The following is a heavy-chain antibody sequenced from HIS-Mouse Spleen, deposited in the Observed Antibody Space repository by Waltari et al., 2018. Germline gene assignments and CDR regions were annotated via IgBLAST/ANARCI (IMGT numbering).Heavy chain of an antibody. D-gene: IGHD4-17*01. V-gene: IGHV4-39*07. CDR2: IYYSGST. CDR1: GCSISSSSYY. J-gene: IGHJ5*02. CDR3: ARDYGDNWFDP. Sequence: QLQLHESGPGLVKPSETLSLTCTVSGCSISSSSYYWGWIRQPPGKGLEWIGSIYYSGSTYYNPSLKSRVTISVDTSKNQFSLKLSSVTAADTAVYYCARDYGDNWFDPWGQGTLVTVSS.